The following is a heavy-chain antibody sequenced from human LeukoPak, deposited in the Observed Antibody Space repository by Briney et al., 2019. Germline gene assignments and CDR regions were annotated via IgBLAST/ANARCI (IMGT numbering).Heavy chain of an antibody. D-gene: IGHD5-18*01. J-gene: IGHJ5*02. CDR3: AGRXXDXAMVNNWFDP. CDR1: GGTFSSYA. CDR2: IIPIFGTA. V-gene: IGHV1-69*05. Sequence: SVKVSCKASGGTFSSYAISWVRQAPGQGLEWMGGIIPIFGTANYAQKFQGRVTITTDESTSTAYMELSSLRSEDTAVYYCAGRXXDXAMVNNWFDPWGQXTLVTVSS.